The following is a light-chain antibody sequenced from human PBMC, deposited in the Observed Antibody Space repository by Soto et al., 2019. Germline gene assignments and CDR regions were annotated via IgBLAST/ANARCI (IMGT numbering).Light chain of an antibody. CDR1: QSIGNN. CDR2: GAA. V-gene: IGKV3-15*01. Sequence: EIVMTQSPATLSVSPGERATLSCRASQSIGNNLAWYQQKPGQPPRLLIYGAATRATGVPARFSGSGSGTEFTLTISSLQSEDFAVYYCQQYNNWPRGTFGQGANVDIK. CDR3: QQYNNWPRGT. J-gene: IGKJ1*01.